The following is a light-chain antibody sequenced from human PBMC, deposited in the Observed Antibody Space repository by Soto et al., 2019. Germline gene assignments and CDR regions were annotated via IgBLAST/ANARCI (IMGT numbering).Light chain of an antibody. J-gene: IGKJ1*01. CDR3: QQYGRT. CDR1: QTVRNNY. Sequence: EIVLTQSPATLSLSPGERATLSCRASQTVRNNYLAWYQQKPGQAPRLLIYDAYSRATGIPDRFSGSGSGTDFTLTISRLEPEDFAVYYCQQYGRTFGQGTKVDIK. CDR2: DAY. V-gene: IGKV3-20*01.